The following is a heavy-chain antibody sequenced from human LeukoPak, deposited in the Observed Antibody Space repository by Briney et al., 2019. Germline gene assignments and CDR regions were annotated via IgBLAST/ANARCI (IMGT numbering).Heavy chain of an antibody. Sequence: SETLSLTCTVSGGSINSNYWSWIRQPPGEGLEWIAYIDHSGNTNYNPSLKSRVTISVDTSKNQFSLKLSSVTAADTAVYYCARDRGDGYNSGYFEYWGQGTLVTVSS. CDR2: IDHSGNT. J-gene: IGHJ4*02. D-gene: IGHD5-24*01. CDR1: GGSINSNY. CDR3: ARDRGDGYNSGYFEY. V-gene: IGHV4-59*12.